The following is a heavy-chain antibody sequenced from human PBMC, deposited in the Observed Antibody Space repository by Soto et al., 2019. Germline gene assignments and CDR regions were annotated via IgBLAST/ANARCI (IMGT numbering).Heavy chain of an antibody. D-gene: IGHD3-10*01. CDR2: INHSGST. J-gene: IGHJ5*02. V-gene: IGHV4-34*01. CDR1: GGSFSGYY. Sequence: PSETLSLTWGVYGGSFSGYYWSWIRQPPVKGLEWSGEINHSGSTNYNPSLKSRVTISVDTSKNQFSLKLSSVTAADTAVYYCARGSGGSGSYYDRRNWFDPRGQGTLVTVTA. CDR3: ARGSGGSGSYYDRRNWFDP.